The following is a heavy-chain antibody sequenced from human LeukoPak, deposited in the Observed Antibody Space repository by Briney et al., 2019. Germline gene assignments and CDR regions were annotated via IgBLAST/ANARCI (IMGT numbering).Heavy chain of an antibody. CDR2: ISYDGSNK. Sequence: GGSLRLSCAASGFTFSSSGMHRVRQAPGKELEWVAVISYDGSNKYYADSVKGRFTISRDNSKNTLYLQMNSLRAEDTAVYYCAKDRSTTEGFDPWGQGTLVTVSS. J-gene: IGHJ5*02. CDR1: GFTFSSSG. CDR3: AKDRSTTEGFDP. D-gene: IGHD4-4*01. V-gene: IGHV3-30*18.